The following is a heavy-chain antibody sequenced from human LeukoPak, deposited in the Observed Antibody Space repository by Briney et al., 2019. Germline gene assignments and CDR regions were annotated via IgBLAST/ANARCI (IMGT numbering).Heavy chain of an antibody. CDR1: GGSISSGGYY. Sequence: SEALSLTCTVSGGSISSGGYYWSWIRQHPGKGLEWIGYIYYSGSTYYNPSLKSRVTISVDTSKNQFSLKLSSVTAADTAVYYCASVGTTNHFDYWGQGTLVTVSS. V-gene: IGHV4-31*03. J-gene: IGHJ4*02. CDR3: ASVGTTNHFDY. D-gene: IGHD4-17*01. CDR2: IYYSGST.